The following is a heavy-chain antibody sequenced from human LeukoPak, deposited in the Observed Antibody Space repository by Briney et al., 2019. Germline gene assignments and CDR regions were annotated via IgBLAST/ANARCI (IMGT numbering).Heavy chain of an antibody. CDR1: GDSISSGGYS. Sequence: SETLSLTCAVSGDSISSGGYSWSWVRQPPGKGLEWIGYIYSSGRSYYNPSLQSRVTISVDTSKNEFSLKVTSVTAADTAVYYCARDPYDSGIWGQGTLVTVSA. D-gene: IGHD3-10*01. V-gene: IGHV4-30-4*07. CDR3: ARDPYDSGI. J-gene: IGHJ4*02. CDR2: IYSSGRS.